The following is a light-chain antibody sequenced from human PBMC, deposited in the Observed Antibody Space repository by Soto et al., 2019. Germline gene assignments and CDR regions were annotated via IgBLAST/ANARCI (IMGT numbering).Light chain of an antibody. CDR3: QQYSHWPPVT. V-gene: IGKV3-15*01. CDR2: GAS. Sequence: EIVMTQSPATLSVSPGERATLSCRASQSVSNNLAWYQQKPGQAPRLLIYGASTRASGLPARLSGGGSGTTVTPTISSLQSEDFAVYYCQQYSHWPPVTFGGGTKVDIK. CDR1: QSVSNN. J-gene: IGKJ4*01.